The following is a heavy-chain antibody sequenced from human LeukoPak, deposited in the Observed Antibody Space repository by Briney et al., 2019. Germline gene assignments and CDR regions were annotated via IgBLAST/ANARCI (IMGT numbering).Heavy chain of an antibody. V-gene: IGHV3-23*01. Sequence: GGSLRLSCAASGFIFSSYAMTWVRQAPGKGLEWVSAISGSGSTTYYADSVKGRFTISRDNSKNTLYLQMSSLRAEGTAVYYCAKVGDYYGSGKYSNFDYWGQGTLVTVSS. CDR1: GFIFSSYA. CDR2: ISGSGSTT. CDR3: AKVGDYYGSGKYSNFDY. J-gene: IGHJ4*02. D-gene: IGHD3-10*01.